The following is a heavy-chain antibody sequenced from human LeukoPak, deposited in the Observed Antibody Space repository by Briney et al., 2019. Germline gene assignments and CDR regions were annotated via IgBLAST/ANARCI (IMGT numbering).Heavy chain of an antibody. Sequence: GGSLRLSCVASGFTFSGNWMHWVRQTPGKGLMWVSTIHSDGSIIAYADSVTGRFTISRDNAKNTVYLQMNSPTTEDTAVYYCARGTYYAMDVWGQGTTVTVSS. J-gene: IGHJ6*02. CDR1: GFTFSGNW. V-gene: IGHV3-74*01. CDR2: IHSDGSII. CDR3: ARGTYYAMDV.